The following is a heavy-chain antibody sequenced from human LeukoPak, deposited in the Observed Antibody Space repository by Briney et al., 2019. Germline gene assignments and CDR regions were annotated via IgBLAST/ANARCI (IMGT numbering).Heavy chain of an antibody. D-gene: IGHD6-6*01. Sequence: PGGSLRLSCAASGFTFSSYSMNWVRQAPGKGLEWVSSISSSSSYIYYADSVKGRFTISRDNAKNSLYLQMNSLRAEDTAVYYCARETSYSSSSGDYWDQGTLVTVSS. CDR2: ISSSSSYI. J-gene: IGHJ4*02. CDR1: GFTFSSYS. CDR3: ARETSYSSSSGDY. V-gene: IGHV3-21*01.